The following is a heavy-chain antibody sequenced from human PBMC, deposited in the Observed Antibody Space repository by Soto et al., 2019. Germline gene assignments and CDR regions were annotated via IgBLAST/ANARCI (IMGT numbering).Heavy chain of an antibody. CDR1: GLTFDNHW. Sequence: GGSLRLSCVASGLTFDNHWMTWVRQAPGKALEWVANINQDGSEKYYVDSVKGRFTISRDNAKNSLFLQMNSLRAEDTAVYYCASRPPDRHYDEVFDFWGPGTLVTVPS. CDR2: INQDGSEK. CDR3: ASRPPDRHYDEVFDF. D-gene: IGHD3-22*01. J-gene: IGHJ4*02. V-gene: IGHV3-7*03.